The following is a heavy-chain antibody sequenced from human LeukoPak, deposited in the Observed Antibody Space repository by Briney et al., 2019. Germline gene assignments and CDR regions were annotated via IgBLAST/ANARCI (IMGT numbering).Heavy chain of an antibody. D-gene: IGHD3-3*01. CDR1: GFTFSSYS. CDR3: ARDSHDFWSGYQYGMDV. Sequence: GGSLRLSCAASGFTFSSYSMNCVRQAPGKGLEGVSSISSSSSYIYYADSVTGRFTISRDNAKNSLYLQMNSLRAEDTAVYYCARDSHDFWSGYQYGMDVWGQGTTVTVSS. CDR2: ISSSSSYI. J-gene: IGHJ6*02. V-gene: IGHV3-21*01.